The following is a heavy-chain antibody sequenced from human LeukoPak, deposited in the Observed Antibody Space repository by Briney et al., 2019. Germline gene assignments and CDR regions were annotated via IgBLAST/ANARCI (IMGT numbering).Heavy chain of an antibody. CDR3: ARPSINDYGDFGY. CDR2: ISGTSNSYK. CDR1: VFTFSSYS. D-gene: IGHD4-17*01. V-gene: IGHV3-21*01. J-gene: IGHJ4*02. Sequence: GGSLRLSCAASVFTFSSYSLNWARQAPGKGLEWISSISGTSNSYKYYADSVKGRFTISRDDAKNSLYLQMNSLRAEDTAVYYCARPSINDYGDFGYWGQGTLVTVSS.